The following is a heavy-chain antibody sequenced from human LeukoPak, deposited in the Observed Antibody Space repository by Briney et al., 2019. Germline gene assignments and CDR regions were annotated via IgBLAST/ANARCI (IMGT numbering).Heavy chain of an antibody. CDR3: ARDLYSSGPGWFDP. D-gene: IGHD6-19*01. V-gene: IGHV4-34*01. CDR2: INHSGST. Sequence: PSETLSLTCAVYGGSFSGYYWSWIRQPPGKGLEWIGEINHSGSTNYNPSLKSRVTISVDASKNQFSLKLSSVTAADTAVYYCARDLYSSGPGWFDPWGQGTLVTVSS. CDR1: GGSFSGYY. J-gene: IGHJ5*02.